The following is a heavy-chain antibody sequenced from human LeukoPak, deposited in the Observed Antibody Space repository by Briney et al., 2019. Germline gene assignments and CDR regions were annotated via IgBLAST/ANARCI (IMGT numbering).Heavy chain of an antibody. J-gene: IGHJ6*03. CDR3: ARGRGSGWNYYYYYYMDV. CDR2: INHSGNT. CDR1: GGSFSGYY. V-gene: IGHV4-34*01. Sequence: SEPLSLTCAVYGGSFSGYYWSWIRQPPGKGLEWIGEINHSGNTNYNPSLKSRVTISVDTSKNQFSLKLSSVTAADTAVYYCARGRGSGWNYYYYYYMDVWGKGTTVTVSS. D-gene: IGHD6-19*01.